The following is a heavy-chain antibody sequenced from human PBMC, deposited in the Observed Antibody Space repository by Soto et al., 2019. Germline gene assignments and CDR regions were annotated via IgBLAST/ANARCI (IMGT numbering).Heavy chain of an antibody. CDR3: ARGRTTIRGVIGWFDP. V-gene: IGHV3-74*01. D-gene: IGHD3-16*02. CDR1: GFSFSNAW. Sequence: GGSLRLSCAASGFSFSNAWMNWVRQAPGKGLEWVGRINNDGSSTTYADSVRGRFTISRDNAKNTLFLQMNSLRAEDTAVYYCARGRTTIRGVIGWFDPWGQGTLVTVSS. CDR2: INNDGSST. J-gene: IGHJ5*02.